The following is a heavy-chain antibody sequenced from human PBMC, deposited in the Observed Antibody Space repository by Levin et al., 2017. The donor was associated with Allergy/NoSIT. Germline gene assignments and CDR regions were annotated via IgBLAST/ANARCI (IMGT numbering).Heavy chain of an antibody. V-gene: IGHV3-23*01. Sequence: GGSLRLSCVASGFSFGDYTMTWVRQAPGKGLEWVSVITGGGFNTYYGDSVKGRFTVSRDNSKNTLYLELNSLRAEDTAVYYCAKKQGGTSGFSFDVWGQGTTVTVSS. D-gene: IGHD1/OR15-1a*01. CDR3: AKKQGGTSGFSFDV. J-gene: IGHJ3*01. CDR2: ITGGGFNT. CDR1: GFSFGDYT.